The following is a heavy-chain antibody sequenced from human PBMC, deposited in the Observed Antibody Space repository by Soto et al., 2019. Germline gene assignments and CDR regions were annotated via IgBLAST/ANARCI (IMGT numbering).Heavy chain of an antibody. J-gene: IGHJ4*02. CDR1: GFTFSSYE. V-gene: IGHV3-48*03. CDR3: ARVGDFWSGYFDY. Sequence: LRLSCAASGFTFSSYEMNWVRQAPGKGLEWVSYISSSGSTTYYADSVKGRFTISRDNAKNSLYLQMKSLRAEDTAVYYCARVGDFWSGYFDYWGQGTLVTVSS. D-gene: IGHD3-3*01. CDR2: ISSSGSTT.